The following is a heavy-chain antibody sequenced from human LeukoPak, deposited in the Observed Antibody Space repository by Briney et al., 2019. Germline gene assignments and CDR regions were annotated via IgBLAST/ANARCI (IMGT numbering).Heavy chain of an antibody. J-gene: IGHJ4*02. CDR2: ISGGGVST. CDR1: GFTFSSYA. Sequence: GGSLRLSCRALGFTFSSYAMSGGAQSPGKALEGVSAISGGGVSTSYADSVKGRFTITRDNSKNTLYLQMNSLRAADTAVYYCAKDLEARDDILTGDFDYWGQGTLVTVSS. D-gene: IGHD3-9*01. V-gene: IGHV3-23*01. CDR3: AKDLEARDDILTGDFDY.